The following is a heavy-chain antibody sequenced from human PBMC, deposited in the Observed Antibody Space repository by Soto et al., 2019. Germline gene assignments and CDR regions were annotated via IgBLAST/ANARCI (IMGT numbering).Heavy chain of an antibody. CDR2: VNPNGGDT. V-gene: IGHV1-46*01. D-gene: IGHD6-25*01. Sequence: NVSCKASGYTFTSYYMHWVRQAPGQGLEWMGTVNPNGGDTTYAQKFQGRFTISRDNSKNTLYLQMNSLRAEDTAVYYCAKDKAGAPGYFEYWAKGSL. CDR1: GYTFTSYY. J-gene: IGHJ4*02. CDR3: AKDKAGAPGYFEY.